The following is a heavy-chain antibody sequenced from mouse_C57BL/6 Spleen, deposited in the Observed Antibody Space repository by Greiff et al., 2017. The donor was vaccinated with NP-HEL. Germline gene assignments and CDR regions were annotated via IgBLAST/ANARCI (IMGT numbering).Heavy chain of an antibody. J-gene: IGHJ2*01. CDR1: GYTFTDYY. D-gene: IGHD4-1*01. CDR3: ATRGGLGRGVYYFDY. CDR2: INPNNGGT. Sequence: EVQLQQSGPELVKPGASVKISCKASGYTFTDYYMNWVKQSHGKSLEWIGDINPNNGGTSYNQKFKGKATLTVDKSSSTAYMELRSLTSEDSAVYYCATRGGLGRGVYYFDYWGQGTTLTVTS. V-gene: IGHV1-26*01.